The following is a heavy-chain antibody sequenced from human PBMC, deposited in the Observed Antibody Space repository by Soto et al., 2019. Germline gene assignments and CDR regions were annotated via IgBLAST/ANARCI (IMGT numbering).Heavy chain of an antibody. V-gene: IGHV1-18*01. CDR3: ARNLYYSSGRYFDHDAFDI. D-gene: IGHD6-19*01. CDR1: GYNFTSYG. J-gene: IGHJ3*02. CDR2: ISPHNDRT. Sequence: QVQLVQSGADVKKLEASVKVSCKASGYNFTSYGISWVRQAPGQGLEWMGWISPHNDRTKYARRFQHRVTMTTETPTSTVYMELGSLRSDDTAVYYCARNLYYSSGRYFDHDAFDIWGQGTVVTVSS.